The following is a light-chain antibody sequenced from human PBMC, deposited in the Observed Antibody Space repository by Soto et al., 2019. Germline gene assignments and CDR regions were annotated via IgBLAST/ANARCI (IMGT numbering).Light chain of an antibody. CDR1: QDISNY. CDR3: QQYNSYSVT. V-gene: IGKV1-33*01. Sequence: DIQVTQSPSSLAASVGDRVTITCQASQDISNYLNWYQQKPGKAPRLLIHDASNLEPELPSRFSGSGSGTEFTLTISSLQPDDFATYYCQQYNSYSVTFGQGTKADIK. J-gene: IGKJ1*01. CDR2: DAS.